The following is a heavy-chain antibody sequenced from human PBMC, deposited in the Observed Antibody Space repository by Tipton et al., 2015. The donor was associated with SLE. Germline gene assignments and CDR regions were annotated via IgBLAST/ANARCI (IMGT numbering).Heavy chain of an antibody. CDR2: ISYLGAT. D-gene: IGHD3-16*01. CDR3: AGHRDYGAFEI. J-gene: IGHJ3*02. Sequence: LRLSCTVSGGSISYSDYYWGWIRQPPGKGLEFIGSISYLGATHYIPSLQSRVTMSEDTSKNQVSLNLTSVTAADTAVYYCAGHRDYGAFEIWGQGTVITVSS. CDR1: GGSISYSDYY. V-gene: IGHV4-39*01.